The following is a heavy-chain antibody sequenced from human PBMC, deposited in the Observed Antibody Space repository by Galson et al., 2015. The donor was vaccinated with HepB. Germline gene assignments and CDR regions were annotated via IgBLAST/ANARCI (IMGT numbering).Heavy chain of an antibody. CDR3: AREPPLDYGSGNYYYYYGMDV. J-gene: IGHJ6*02. Sequence: SLRLSCAASGFTFCSYAMHWVRPAPGKGLEWVAVISYDGSNKYYADSVKGRFTISRDNSKNTLYLQMNSLRAEDTAVYYCAREPPLDYGSGNYYYYYGMDVWGQGTTVTVSS. D-gene: IGHD3-10*01. V-gene: IGHV3-30*04. CDR1: GFTFCSYA. CDR2: ISYDGSNK.